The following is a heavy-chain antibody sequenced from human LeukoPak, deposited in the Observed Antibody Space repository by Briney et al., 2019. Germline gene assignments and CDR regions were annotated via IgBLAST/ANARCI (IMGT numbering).Heavy chain of an antibody. Sequence: GGSLRLSCAASGFTFSSYWMHWVRQAPGKGLVWVSRIHNDGSSTNYADSVEGRFTISRDNAKNTLYLQVNSLRAEDTAVYFCARQYNYAHDYWGQGTLVTVSS. V-gene: IGHV3-74*01. CDR3: ARQYNYAHDY. CDR2: IHNDGSST. J-gene: IGHJ4*02. D-gene: IGHD5-18*01. CDR1: GFTFSSYW.